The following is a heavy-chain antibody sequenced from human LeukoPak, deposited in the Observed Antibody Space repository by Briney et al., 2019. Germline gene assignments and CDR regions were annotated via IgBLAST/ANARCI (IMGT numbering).Heavy chain of an antibody. CDR2: ISWNSGSI. D-gene: IGHD3-22*01. CDR1: GFTFDDYA. J-gene: IGHJ4*02. Sequence: GRSLRLSCAASGFTFDDYAMHWVRQAPGKGLEGVSGISWNSGSIGYADSVKGRFTISRDNAKNSLYLQMNSLRAEDTALYYCAKASVGYYDSSGYYGYWGQGTLVTVSS. CDR3: AKASVGYYDSSGYYGY. V-gene: IGHV3-9*01.